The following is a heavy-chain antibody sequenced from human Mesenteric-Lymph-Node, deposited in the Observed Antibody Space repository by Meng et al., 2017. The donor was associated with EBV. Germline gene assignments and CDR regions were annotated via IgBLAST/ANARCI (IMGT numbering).Heavy chain of an antibody. CDR3: ASPVGDYGDYALDH. V-gene: IGHV4-61*01. D-gene: IGHD4-17*01. CDR2: IYYRGST. CDR1: GVSVSSGSYY. J-gene: IGHJ4*02. Sequence: QVQLQESGPGLVKPSETLSLTCTVSGVSVSSGSYYGSWIRQPPGKGLEWIGYIYYRGSTNYNPSLKSRVTISVDTSKNQFSLKVNSVTAADTAVYYCASPVGDYGDYALDHWGQGTLVTVSS.